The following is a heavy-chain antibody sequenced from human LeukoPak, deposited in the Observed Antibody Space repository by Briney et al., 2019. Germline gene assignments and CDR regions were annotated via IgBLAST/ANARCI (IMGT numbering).Heavy chain of an antibody. J-gene: IGHJ4*02. D-gene: IGHD6-13*01. V-gene: IGHV3-23*01. CDR2: VSGSGGST. CDR1: GFTFSSYA. Sequence: GGSLRLSCAASGFTFSSYAMSWVRQAPGKGLEWVSGVSGSGGSTYHADSVKGRFTISRDNSKNTLYLQMNSLRAEDTAVYYCAKFSHPLIVAVGVDYWGQGTLVSVSS. CDR3: AKFSHPLIVAVGVDY.